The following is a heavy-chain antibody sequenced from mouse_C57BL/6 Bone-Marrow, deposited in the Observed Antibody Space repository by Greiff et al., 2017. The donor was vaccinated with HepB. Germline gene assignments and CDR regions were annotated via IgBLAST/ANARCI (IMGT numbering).Heavy chain of an antibody. V-gene: IGHV14-1*01. CDR1: GFNINDYY. CDR2: IDPEDGDT. J-gene: IGHJ2*01. CDR3: NSADRRRPFDY. Sequence: VQLQQSGAELVRPGASVKLSCTASGFNINDYYMHWVKQRPEQGLEWIGRIDPEDGDTEYAPKFQGKATMTADTSSNTAYLQHSSLTSEDTAVYYCNSADRRRPFDYWGQGTTLTVSS.